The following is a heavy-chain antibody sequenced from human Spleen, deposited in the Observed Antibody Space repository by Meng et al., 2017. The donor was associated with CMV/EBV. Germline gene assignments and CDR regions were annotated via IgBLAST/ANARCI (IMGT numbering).Heavy chain of an antibody. J-gene: IGHJ4*02. V-gene: IGHV1-69*05. CDR1: GDTFSTYA. CDR3: ARGVPIVSTGTKFDY. CDR2: TNPVLGTT. Sequence: SGDTFSTYAFSWMRRAPGQGLEWLGGTNPVLGTTNYAQRFQGRVTITTDESMNTVYMELSSLRSEDTAVYYCARGVPIVSTGTKFDYWGQRTLVTVSS. D-gene: IGHD1-1*01.